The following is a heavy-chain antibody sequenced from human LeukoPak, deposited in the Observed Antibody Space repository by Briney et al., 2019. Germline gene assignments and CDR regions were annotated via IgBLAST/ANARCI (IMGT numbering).Heavy chain of an antibody. CDR3: ARGQLRLDAFDI. Sequence: GGSLRLSCAASGFTFSSYEMNWVRQAPGKGLEWVSYISGSSSYIYYADSVKGRFTISRDNAKNTLYLQMNSLRAEDTAVYYCARGQLRLDAFDIWGQGTMVTVSS. CDR2: ISGSSSYI. CDR1: GFTFSSYE. D-gene: IGHD1-1*01. J-gene: IGHJ3*02. V-gene: IGHV3-21*05.